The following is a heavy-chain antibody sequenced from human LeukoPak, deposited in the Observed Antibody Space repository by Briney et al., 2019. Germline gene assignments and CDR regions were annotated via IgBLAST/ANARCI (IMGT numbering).Heavy chain of an antibody. CDR1: GFSFSSFS. J-gene: IGHJ4*02. CDR2: ISSSDNTI. Sequence: GGSLRLSCAASGFSFSSFSMDWVRQAPGKGLEWISYISSSDNTIFYADSVKGRFTISRDNAKNSLFLQMDSLGAEDTAVYYCARDLGYSYPYYFDNWGQGTLVTVSS. CDR3: ARDLGYSYPYYFDN. V-gene: IGHV3-48*04. D-gene: IGHD5-18*01.